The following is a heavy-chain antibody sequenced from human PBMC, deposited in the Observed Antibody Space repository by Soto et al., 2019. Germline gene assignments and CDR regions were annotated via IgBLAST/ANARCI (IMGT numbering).Heavy chain of an antibody. CDR3: ARDTYDDY. J-gene: IGHJ4*02. CDR1: GVTVSNNY. D-gene: IGHD3-3*01. CDR2: IYSGGRT. V-gene: IGHV3-66*01. Sequence: EVQLVESGGGLVQPGESLRLSCAATGVTVSNNYMSWVRQAPGKGLEWVSVIYSGGRTYYADSVKGRFIISRDSSNNTLYLQMNSLRAEDTAVYYCARDTYDDYRGQGTLVTVSS.